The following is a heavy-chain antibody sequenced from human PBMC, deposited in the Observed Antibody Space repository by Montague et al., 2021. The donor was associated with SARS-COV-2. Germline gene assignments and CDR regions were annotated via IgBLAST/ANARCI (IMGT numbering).Heavy chain of an antibody. J-gene: IGHJ3*02. CDR1: GGSISSSSYY. D-gene: IGHD3-22*01. Sequence: SETLSLTCTASGGSISSSSYYWGWLRQPPGKGLEWIGSIYYSGSTYYNPSLESRVTISVDTSKNQFSLKLSSVTAADTAVYYCARFPTSYYYDSKAAPATPDAFDIWGQGTMVTVSS. CDR2: IYYSGST. CDR3: ARFPTSYYYDSKAAPATPDAFDI. V-gene: IGHV4-39*01.